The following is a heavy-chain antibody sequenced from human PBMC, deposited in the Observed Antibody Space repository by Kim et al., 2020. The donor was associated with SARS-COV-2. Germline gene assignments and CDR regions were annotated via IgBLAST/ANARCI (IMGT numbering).Heavy chain of an antibody. V-gene: IGHV1-69*01. Sequence: FQGRVTITADESTSTAYMELSSLRSEDTAVYYCARESYDSSGYYLNAFDIWGQGTMVTVSS. D-gene: IGHD3-22*01. CDR3: ARESYDSSGYYLNAFDI. J-gene: IGHJ3*02.